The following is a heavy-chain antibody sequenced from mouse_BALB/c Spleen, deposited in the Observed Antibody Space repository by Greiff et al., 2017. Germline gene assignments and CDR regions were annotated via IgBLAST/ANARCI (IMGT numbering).Heavy chain of an antibody. CDR2: ISNGGGST. CDR1: GFTFSSYT. V-gene: IGHV5-12-2*01. D-gene: IGHD2-4*01. J-gene: IGHJ3*01. CDR3: ARHTTMITTGWFAY. Sequence: EVHLVESGGGLVQPGGSLKLSCAASGFTFSSYTMSWVRQTPEKRLEWVAYISNGGGSTYYPDTVKGRFTISRDNAKNTLYLQMSSLKSEDTAMYYCARHTTMITTGWFAYWGQGTLVTVSA.